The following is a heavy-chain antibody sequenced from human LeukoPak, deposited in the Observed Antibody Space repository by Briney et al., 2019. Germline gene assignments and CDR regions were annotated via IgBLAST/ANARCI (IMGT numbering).Heavy chain of an antibody. V-gene: IGHV3-7*01. CDR2: IKQDGSEK. CDR3: ARTAYGWLHANFDY. D-gene: IGHD5-24*01. CDR1: GFTFSSYW. J-gene: IGHJ4*02. Sequence: PGGSLRLSCAASGFTFSSYWMSWVRQAPGKGLEWVANIKQDGSEKYYVDSVKGRFTISRDNAKNSLYLQMNSLRAEDTAVYYCARTAYGWLHANFDYWGQGTLVTVSS.